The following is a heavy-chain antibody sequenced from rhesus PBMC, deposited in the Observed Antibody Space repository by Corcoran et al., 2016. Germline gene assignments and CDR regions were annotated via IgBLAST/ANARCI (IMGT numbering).Heavy chain of an antibody. J-gene: IGHJ4*01. CDR2: IRGISCRA. Sequence: QVQLQESGPGLVKPSETLSLTCAVSGYSISSGYYWGWIRQPPGKGLEYIGYIRGISCRAYNNADLKSRVILSTGAYKYRCCLKLSAGNAADTGGYYHARGTWIQIPNSWGQGVLVPVSS. D-gene: IGHD5-12*01. CDR3: ARGTWIQIPNS. V-gene: IGHV4-99*02. CDR1: GYSISSGYY.